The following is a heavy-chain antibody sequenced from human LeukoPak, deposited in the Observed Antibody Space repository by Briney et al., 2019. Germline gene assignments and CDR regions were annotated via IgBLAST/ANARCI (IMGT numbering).Heavy chain of an antibody. CDR1: GGSVSSGSYY. CDR2: IYYSGST. CDR3: AREIPTHYYGSGSYSYFDY. J-gene: IGHJ4*02. V-gene: IGHV4-61*01. D-gene: IGHD3-10*01. Sequence: SETLSLTCTVSGGSVSSGSYYWSWIRQPPGNGLEWIGYIYYSGSTNYNPSLKSRVTISVDTSKNQFSLKLSSVTAADTAVYYCAREIPTHYYGSGSYSYFDYWGQGTLVTVSS.